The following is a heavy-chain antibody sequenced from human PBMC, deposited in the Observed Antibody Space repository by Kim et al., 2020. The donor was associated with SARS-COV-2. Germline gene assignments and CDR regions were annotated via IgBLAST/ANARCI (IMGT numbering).Heavy chain of an antibody. J-gene: IGHJ4*02. CDR1: GFTFSSYA. CDR3: VKERTSGWYDFDY. CDR2: ISTNGGST. D-gene: IGHD6-19*01. V-gene: IGHV3-64D*06. Sequence: GGSLRLSCSASGFTFSSYAMHWVRQAPGKGLEYVSGISTNGGSTYYADSVKDRFIISRGNSRNMLNLQMSSLRSEDTAVYYCVKERTSGWYDFDYWGQGTLVTVSS.